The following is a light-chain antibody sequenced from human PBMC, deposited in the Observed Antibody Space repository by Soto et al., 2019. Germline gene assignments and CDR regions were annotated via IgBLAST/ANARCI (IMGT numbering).Light chain of an antibody. CDR2: GNS. Sequence: QSVLTQPPSVSGAPGQRVTISCTGSSSNIGGGYNVPWYQQLPGTAPKLLIYGNSNRPSGVPDRFSGSKSGNSASLAITGLQAEDEADDYCQSYDSSLSGWVFGGGTKLTVL. J-gene: IGLJ3*02. V-gene: IGLV1-40*01. CDR3: QSYDSSLSGWV. CDR1: SSNIGGGYN.